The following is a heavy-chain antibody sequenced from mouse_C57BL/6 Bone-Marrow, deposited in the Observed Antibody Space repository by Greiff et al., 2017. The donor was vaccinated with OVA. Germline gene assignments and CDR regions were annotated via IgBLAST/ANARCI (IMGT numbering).Heavy chain of an antibody. D-gene: IGHD2-2*01. CDR1: GFSFNTYA. CDR3: VRQGGYALDY. Sequence: EVKVVESGGGLVQPKGSLKLSCAASGFSFNTYAMNWVRQAPGKGLEWVARIRSKSNNYATYYADSVKDRFTISRDDSESMLYLQMNNLKTEDTAMYYCVRQGGYALDYWGQGTTLTVSS. CDR2: IRSKSNNYAT. J-gene: IGHJ2*01. V-gene: IGHV10-1*01.